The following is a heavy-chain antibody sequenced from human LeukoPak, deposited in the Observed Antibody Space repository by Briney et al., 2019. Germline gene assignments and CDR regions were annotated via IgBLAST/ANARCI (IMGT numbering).Heavy chain of an antibody. D-gene: IGHD3-22*01. Sequence: ASVKVSCKASGHTSTAYYMFWVRQAPGQGLEWMGWINPNSGGTNFAPNFQGRVTTTRDTSISTAYMELSGLTSDDTAVYFCATYYSDTSARDWGQGTLVTVSS. CDR3: ATYYSDTSARD. CDR1: GHTSTAYY. J-gene: IGHJ4*02. CDR2: INPNSGGT. V-gene: IGHV1-2*02.